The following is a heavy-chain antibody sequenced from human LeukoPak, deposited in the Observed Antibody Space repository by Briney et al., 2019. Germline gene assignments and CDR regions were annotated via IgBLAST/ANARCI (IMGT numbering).Heavy chain of an antibody. D-gene: IGHD1-7*01. Sequence: GGSLRLSCAASGFTFSDYYMSWIRQAPGKGLEWVSYISSSGSTIYYADSVKGRFTISRDNAKNSLNLQMNSLRAEDTAVYYCARDGELELRSDAFDIWGQGTMVTVSS. V-gene: IGHV3-11*04. J-gene: IGHJ3*02. CDR3: ARDGELELRSDAFDI. CDR2: ISSSGSTI. CDR1: GFTFSDYY.